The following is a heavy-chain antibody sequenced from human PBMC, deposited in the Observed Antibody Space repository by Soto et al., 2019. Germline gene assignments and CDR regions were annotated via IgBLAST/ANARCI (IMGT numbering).Heavy chain of an antibody. Sequence: PSETLSLTCTVSGGSISSSSYYWGWIRQPPGKGLEWIAYIYYSGSTYYNPSLKSRVTISVDTSKNQFSLKLSSVTAADTAVYYCARIVGGQWGTYYYDSSGYVDAFDIWGQGTMVTVSS. J-gene: IGHJ3*02. D-gene: IGHD3-22*01. V-gene: IGHV4-39*07. CDR2: IYYSGST. CDR3: ARIVGGQWGTYYYDSSGYVDAFDI. CDR1: GGSISSSSYY.